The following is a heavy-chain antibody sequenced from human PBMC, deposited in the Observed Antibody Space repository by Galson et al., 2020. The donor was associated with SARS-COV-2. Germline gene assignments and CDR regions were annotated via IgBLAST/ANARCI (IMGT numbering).Heavy chain of an antibody. CDR1: GGSISSYY. V-gene: IGHV4-59*01. J-gene: IGHJ4*02. CDR3: ARGFDY. Sequence: SETLSLTCTAPGGSISSYYWSWIRQPPGKGRGWTGYILYSGSTNYNPSLKSRVTISVDTSKNQFSLKLSSVTAADTDVYYCARGFDYWGQGILVTVSS. CDR2: ILYSGST.